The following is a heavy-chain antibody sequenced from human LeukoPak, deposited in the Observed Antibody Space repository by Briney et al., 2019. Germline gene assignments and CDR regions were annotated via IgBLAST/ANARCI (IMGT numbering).Heavy chain of an antibody. Sequence: GGSLRLSCAASGFTFSSYAMHWVRQAPGKGLERVAVISYDGSNKYYADSVKGRFTISRDNSKNTLYLQMNSLRAEDTAVYYCATSIAAAGTGYFDYWGQGTLVTVSS. D-gene: IGHD6-13*01. CDR1: GFTFSSYA. CDR3: ATSIAAAGTGYFDY. CDR2: ISYDGSNK. J-gene: IGHJ4*02. V-gene: IGHV3-30*04.